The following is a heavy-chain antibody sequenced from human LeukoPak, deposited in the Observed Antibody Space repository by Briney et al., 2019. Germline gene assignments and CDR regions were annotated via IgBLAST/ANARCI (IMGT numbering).Heavy chain of an antibody. CDR2: IWYDGSNK. D-gene: IGHD2-2*01. CDR1: GFTFSSYG. V-gene: IGHV3-30*02. CDR3: AKGGYCSSTSCPIDY. J-gene: IGHJ4*02. Sequence: GGSLRLSCAASGFTFSSYGMHWVRQAPGKGLEWVAVIWYDGSNKYYADSVKGRFTISRDNSKNTLYLQMNSLRAEDTAVYYCAKGGYCSSTSCPIDYWGQGTLVTVSS.